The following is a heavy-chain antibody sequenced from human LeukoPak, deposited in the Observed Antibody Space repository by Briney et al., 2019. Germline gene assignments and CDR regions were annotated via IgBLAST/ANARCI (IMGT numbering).Heavy chain of an antibody. D-gene: IGHD6-19*01. Sequence: GGSLRLSCAASGFTFSSYGMHWVRQAPGKGLEWVAFIRYDGSNKYYADSVKGRFTISRDNSKNTLYLQMSSLRAEDTAVYYCAKDRSSGWYYFDYWGQGTLVTVSS. CDR2: IRYDGSNK. J-gene: IGHJ4*02. V-gene: IGHV3-30*02. CDR3: AKDRSSGWYYFDY. CDR1: GFTFSSYG.